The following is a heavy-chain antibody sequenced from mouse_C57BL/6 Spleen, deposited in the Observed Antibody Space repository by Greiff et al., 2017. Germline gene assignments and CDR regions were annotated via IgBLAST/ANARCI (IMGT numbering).Heavy chain of an antibody. CDR1: GFTFSDYG. CDR2: ISSGSSTI. V-gene: IGHV5-17*01. D-gene: IGHD2-3*01. Sequence: EVQRVESGGGLVKPGGSLKLSCAASGFTFSDYGMHWVRQAPEKGLEWVAYISSGSSTIYYADTVKGRFTISRDNAKNTLFLQMTSLRSEDTAMYYCARPGGYYVHYYAMDYWGQGTSVTVSS. J-gene: IGHJ4*01. CDR3: ARPGGYYVHYYAMDY.